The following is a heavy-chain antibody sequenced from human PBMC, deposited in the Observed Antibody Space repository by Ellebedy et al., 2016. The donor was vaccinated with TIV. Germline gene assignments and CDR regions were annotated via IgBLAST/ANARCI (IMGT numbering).Heavy chain of an antibody. CDR3: ARVRRGSGGMDV. CDR1: GYTFTAYY. Sequence: ASVKVSCKASGYTFTAYYLHWVRQAPGQGLEWMGWINPDSGGTNFAQKFQGRVSMTRDASINTAYMQLSRLQSDDTAVYYCARVRRGSGGMDVWGQGTTVTVSS. J-gene: IGHJ6*02. D-gene: IGHD6-19*01. V-gene: IGHV1-2*02. CDR2: INPDSGGT.